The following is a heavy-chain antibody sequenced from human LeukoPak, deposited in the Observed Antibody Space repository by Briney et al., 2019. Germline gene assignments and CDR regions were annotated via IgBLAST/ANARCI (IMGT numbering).Heavy chain of an antibody. CDR1: GFTFSDSW. V-gene: IGHV3-7*01. CDR2: MNRDGSAK. J-gene: IGHJ6*02. D-gene: IGHD3-16*01. Sequence: PGGSLRLSCAASGFTFSDSWTSWVRQAPGKGLEWVANMNRDGSAKGYVDSVKGRFTISRDNARNSLYLQMSSLRPEDTAVYYCATYTHWVAGDVWGQGTTVTVSS. CDR3: ATYTHWVAGDV.